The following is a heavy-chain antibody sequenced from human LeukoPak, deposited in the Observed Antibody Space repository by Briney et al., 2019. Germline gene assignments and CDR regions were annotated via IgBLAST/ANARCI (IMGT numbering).Heavy chain of an antibody. D-gene: IGHD2-15*01. V-gene: IGHV3-23*01. CDR3: ARSFGSSGGSCYSNWFDP. CDR2: ISGSGGST. J-gene: IGHJ5*02. Sequence: PGGSPRLSCAASGFTFSSYAMSWVRQAPGKGLEWVSAISGSGGSTYYADSVKGRFTISRDNSKNTLYLQMNSLRAEDTAVYYCARSFGSSGGSCYSNWFDPWGQGTLVTVSS. CDR1: GFTFSSYA.